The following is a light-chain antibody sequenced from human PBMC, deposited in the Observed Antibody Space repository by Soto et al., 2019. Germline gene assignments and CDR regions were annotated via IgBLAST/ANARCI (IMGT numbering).Light chain of an antibody. J-gene: IGLJ1*01. CDR2: ENN. CDR1: SGSIANNY. Sequence: NFMLTQPHSVSESPGKTLSISCTRSSGSIANNYVQWYQQRPGSAPTTVIYENNQRLSGVPDRFSGSTDGSSNSASLTISGLQTEDEADYYCSSYTTSSTVVFGTGTKVTVL. V-gene: IGLV6-57*04. CDR3: SSYTTSSTVV.